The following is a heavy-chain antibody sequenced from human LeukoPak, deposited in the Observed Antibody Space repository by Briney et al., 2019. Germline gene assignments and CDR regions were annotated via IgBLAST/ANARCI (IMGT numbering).Heavy chain of an antibody. V-gene: IGHV3-15*01. Sequence: GGSLRLSCAASGFTFSNAWMSWVRQAPGKGLEWVGRIKSKTDGGTTDYAAPVKGRFTISRDDSKNTLYLQMNSLRAEDTAVYYCAKDLNWFDPWGQGTLVIVSS. J-gene: IGHJ5*02. CDR1: GFTFSNAW. CDR2: IKSKTDGGTT. CDR3: AKDLNWFDP.